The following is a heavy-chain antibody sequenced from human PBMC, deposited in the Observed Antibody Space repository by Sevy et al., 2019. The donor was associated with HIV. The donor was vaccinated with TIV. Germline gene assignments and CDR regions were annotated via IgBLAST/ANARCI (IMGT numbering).Heavy chain of an antibody. D-gene: IGHD6-25*01. CDR3: AKCKGGHRGYFDY. CDR2: ISGSGGST. CDR1: GFTFSSYA. J-gene: IGHJ4*02. V-gene: IGHV3-23*01. Sequence: GGSLRLSCAASGFTFSSYAMSWVRQAPGKGLEWVSAISGSGGSTYYADSVKGRFTISRDNSKNTLYLQMNSLRADDTAVYYCAKCKGGHRGYFDYWGQGTLVTVSS.